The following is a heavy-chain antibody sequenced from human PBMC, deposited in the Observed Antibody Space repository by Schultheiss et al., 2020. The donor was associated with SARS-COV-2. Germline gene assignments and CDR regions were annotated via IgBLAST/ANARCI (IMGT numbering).Heavy chain of an antibody. V-gene: IGHV3-23*01. CDR3: ARAQRLANWFDP. Sequence: GGSLRLSCAASGFTFSSYAMNWVRQAPGKGLDWVSSISASGATTYYADFVKGRFTISRDHSKNTLYLQMNSLRAEDTAVYYCARAQRLANWFDPWGQGTLVTVSS. D-gene: IGHD6-19*01. CDR1: GFTFSSYA. J-gene: IGHJ5*02. CDR2: ISASGATT.